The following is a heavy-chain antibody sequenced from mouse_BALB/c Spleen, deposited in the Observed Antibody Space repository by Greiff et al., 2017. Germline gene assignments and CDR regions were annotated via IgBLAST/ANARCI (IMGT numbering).Heavy chain of an antibody. D-gene: IGHD1-1*01. CDR3: ARDGENYYYGSSFAY. CDR2: INPNNGGT. Sequence: VHVKQSGPELVKPGASVKISCKTSGYTFTEYTMHWVKQSHGKSLEWIGGINPNNGGTSYNQKFKGKATLTVDKSSSTAYMELRSLTSEDSAVYYCARDGENYYYGSSFAYWGQGTLVTVSA. J-gene: IGHJ3*01. CDR1: GYTFTEYT. V-gene: IGHV1-18*01.